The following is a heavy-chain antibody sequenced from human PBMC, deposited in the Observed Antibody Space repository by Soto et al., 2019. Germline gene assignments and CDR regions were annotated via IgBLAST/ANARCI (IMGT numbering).Heavy chain of an antibody. CDR2: IYRYGST. CDR3: SGGGRPGQIDWFDP. V-gene: IGHV4-4*02. J-gene: IGHJ5*02. D-gene: IGHD2-21*01. CDR1: GGSLSSCNW. Sequence: QVQLQESGPRLVKPSGTLSLTCAVYGGSLSSCNWWSWVRQPPGKGLGWIGEIYRYGSTSYNPSLKSRVTIAVDKSKNQISRKMTSLTAADTAVYFCSGGGRPGQIDWFDPWGQGILVTVSS.